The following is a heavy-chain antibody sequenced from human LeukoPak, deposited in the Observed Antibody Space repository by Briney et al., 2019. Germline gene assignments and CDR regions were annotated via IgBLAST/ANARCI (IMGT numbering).Heavy chain of an antibody. J-gene: IGHJ6*03. Sequence: SETLSLTCAVYGGSFSGYYWRWIRQSPGQGPEWIGEVNDSGSTNYDPSLKSRVTISVDTSKNQLSLKLTSVTAADTAVYYCARVAGDPIYYYYYMDVWGKGTTVTVSS. CDR1: GGSFSGYY. V-gene: IGHV4-34*01. CDR2: VNDSGST. CDR3: ARVAGDPIYYYYYMDV. D-gene: IGHD7-27*01.